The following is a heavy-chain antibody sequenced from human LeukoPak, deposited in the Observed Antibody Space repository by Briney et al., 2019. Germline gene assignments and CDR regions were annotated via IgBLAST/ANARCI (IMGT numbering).Heavy chain of an antibody. V-gene: IGHV7-4-1*02. J-gene: IGHJ4*02. CDR1: GYTFTRYA. CDR2: INMYTANP. Sequence: GASVTVSCKASGYTFTRYAINWLRQAPGQGLEWMGWINMYTANPAYAQGFTERFVFSLDTSVTTAYLQISNLKTEDTAVYYCARHDNDGDFDYWGQGPLVTVSS. CDR3: ARHDNDGDFDY. D-gene: IGHD5-24*01.